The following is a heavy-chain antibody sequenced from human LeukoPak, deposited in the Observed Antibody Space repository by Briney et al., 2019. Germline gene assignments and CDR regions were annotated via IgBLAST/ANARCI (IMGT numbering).Heavy chain of an antibody. D-gene: IGHD1-1*01. CDR2: IIPIFGTA. J-gene: IGHJ4*02. Sequence: GASVKVSCKASGGTFSSYAISWVRQAPGQGLEWMGGIIPIFGTAIYAQKFQGRVTITADESTSTAYMELSSLRSEDTAVYYCARGTYRARGTFDYWGQGTLVTVSS. V-gene: IGHV1-69*13. CDR3: ARGTYRARGTFDY. CDR1: GGTFSSYA.